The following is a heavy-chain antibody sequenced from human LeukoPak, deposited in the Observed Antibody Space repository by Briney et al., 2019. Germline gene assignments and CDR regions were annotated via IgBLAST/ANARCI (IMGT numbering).Heavy chain of an antibody. CDR2: IYTSGST. J-gene: IGHJ5*02. Sequence: SETLSLTCTVSGGSISSGSYYWSWIRQPAGKGLEWIGRIYTSGSTNYNPSLKSRVTISVDTSKNQFSLKLSSVTAADTAVYYCARGKNISGYRWGQGTLVTVSS. CDR1: GGSISSGSYY. D-gene: IGHD3-22*01. V-gene: IGHV4-61*02. CDR3: ARGKNISGYR.